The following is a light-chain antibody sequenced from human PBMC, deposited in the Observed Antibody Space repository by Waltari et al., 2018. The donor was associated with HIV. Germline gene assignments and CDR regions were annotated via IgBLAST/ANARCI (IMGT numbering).Light chain of an antibody. CDR3: MIWHSSAVV. V-gene: IGLV5-45*03. CDR2: YKSDSDK. Sequence: QAVLTQPSSLSASPGASASLTCTLRSGINVGTYRIYWYQQKPGSPPQYLLRYKSDSDKQQGSGVPSRFSGSKYASANAGILLISGLQSEDEADYYCMIWHSSAVVFGGGTKLTVL. CDR1: SGINVGTYR. J-gene: IGLJ2*01.